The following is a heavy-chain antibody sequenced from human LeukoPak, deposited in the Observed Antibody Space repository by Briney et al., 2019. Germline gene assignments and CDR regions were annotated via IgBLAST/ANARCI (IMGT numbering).Heavy chain of an antibody. CDR3: AREPNYCSSTSCYGGFDY. J-gene: IGHJ4*02. Sequence: GGSLRLSCAASGFTFSSYSMNWVRQAPGKGLEWVSSISSSSSYIYYADSVKGRFTISRDNAKNSLYLQMNSLRAEDTAVYYCAREPNYCSSTSCYGGFDYWGQGTLVTVSS. CDR2: ISSSSSYI. V-gene: IGHV3-21*01. CDR1: GFTFSSYS. D-gene: IGHD2-2*01.